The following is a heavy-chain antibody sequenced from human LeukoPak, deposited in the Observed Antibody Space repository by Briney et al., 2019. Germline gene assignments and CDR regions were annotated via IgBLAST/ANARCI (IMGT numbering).Heavy chain of an antibody. CDR2: IYYSGST. Sequence: SETLSLTCTVSGGSISSSSYYWGWIRQPPGKGLEWIGYIYYSGSTNYNPSLKSRVTISVDTSKNQFSLKLSSVTAADTAVYYCARMVAYDFWSGYWGNWFDPWGQGTLVTVSS. J-gene: IGHJ5*02. CDR1: GGSISSSSYY. CDR3: ARMVAYDFWSGYWGNWFDP. V-gene: IGHV4-61*05. D-gene: IGHD3-3*01.